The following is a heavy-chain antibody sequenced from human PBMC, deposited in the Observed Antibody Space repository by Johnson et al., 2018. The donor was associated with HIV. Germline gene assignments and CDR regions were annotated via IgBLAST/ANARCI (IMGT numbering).Heavy chain of an antibody. V-gene: IGHV3-30*18. CDR1: GFTFSSYG. CDR2: ISYDGSKK. CDR3: AKAYCPGCDGFDI. J-gene: IGHJ3*02. Sequence: VQLVESGGGVVQPGGSLRLSCAASGFTFSSYGMHWVRQAPGRGLEWVVSISYDGSKKYYGDSVKGRFTISRDNSKNTLYLQMDRLTPEDTGVYYCAKAYCPGCDGFDIWGQGTMVTVSS. D-gene: IGHD2-21*01.